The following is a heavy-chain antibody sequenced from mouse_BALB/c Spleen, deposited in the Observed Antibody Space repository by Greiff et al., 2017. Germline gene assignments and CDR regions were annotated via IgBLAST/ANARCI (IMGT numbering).Heavy chain of an antibody. Sequence: EVQGVESGGGLVKPGGSLKLSCAASGFTFSSYTMSWVRQTPEKRLEWVATISSGGSYTYYPDSVKGRFTISRDNAKNTLYLQMSSLKSEDTAMYYCTRDGDSRYFDYWGQGTTLTVSS. J-gene: IGHJ2*01. CDR3: TRDGDSRYFDY. CDR1: GFTFSSYT. V-gene: IGHV5-6-4*01. D-gene: IGHD3-3*01. CDR2: ISSGGSYT.